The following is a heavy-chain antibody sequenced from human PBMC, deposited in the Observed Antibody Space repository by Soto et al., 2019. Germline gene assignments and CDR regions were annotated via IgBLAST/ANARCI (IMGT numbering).Heavy chain of an antibody. Sequence: QVQLVQSGAEVKKPGSSVKVSCKDSGGTFSTYSLFWVRQAPGQGLEWMGRIIPMLGTRNYAQRFQDRVTITADKTTATAHMELSSLSSEDTALYYCTVGSWSGEVFDIWGQGTMVTVSS. CDR3: TVGSWSGEVFDI. D-gene: IGHD2-21*01. CDR1: GGTFSTYS. J-gene: IGHJ3*02. V-gene: IGHV1-69*08. CDR2: IIPMLGTR.